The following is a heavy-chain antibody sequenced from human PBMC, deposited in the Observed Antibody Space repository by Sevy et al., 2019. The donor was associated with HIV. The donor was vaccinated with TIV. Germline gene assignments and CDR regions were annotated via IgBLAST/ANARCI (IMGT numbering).Heavy chain of an antibody. J-gene: IGHJ4*02. V-gene: IGHV4-39*01. D-gene: IGHD3-22*01. CDR1: GGSISSSSYY. CDR2: IYSSGST. CDR3: ARGSGYLIDY. Sequence: SETLSLTCTVSGGSISSSSYYWGWIHQPPGKGLEWIGNIYSSGSTHYNPSLKSRVTISDDTSKNQFSLKLSSVTAADTAVYYCARGSGYLIDYWGQGTLVTVSS.